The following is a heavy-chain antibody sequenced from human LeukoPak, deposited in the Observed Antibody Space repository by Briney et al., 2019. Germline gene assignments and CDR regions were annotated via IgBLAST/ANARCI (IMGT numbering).Heavy chain of an antibody. CDR3: AKYNARNWFDP. J-gene: IGHJ5*02. CDR1: GDSLSSVSYY. D-gene: IGHD1-14*01. Sequence: SETLSLTCTVSGDSLSSVSYYWSWIRQPAGKGLEWIGRIYASGSTSYTYFNPSLKSRVTISIDTSKNQFSLKLSSVTAADTAVYYCAKYNARNWFDPWGQGTLVTVSS. CDR2: IYASGSTSYT. V-gene: IGHV4-61*02.